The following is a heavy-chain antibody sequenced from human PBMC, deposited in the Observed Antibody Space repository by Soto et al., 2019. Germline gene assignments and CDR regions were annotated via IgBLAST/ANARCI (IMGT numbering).Heavy chain of an antibody. Sequence: PGGSLRLSCAASGFTFDNYGMSWVRQAPGKGLEWIGAITGAGDSTYNADSVKGRFTISRDNSKKTVYLQVDSLRVEDTAVYYCAKGHSDSFGNYDYFGMDVWGQGTTVTVSS. CDR1: GFTFDNYG. CDR3: AKGHSDSFGNYDYFGMDV. V-gene: IGHV3-23*01. CDR2: ITGAGDST. J-gene: IGHJ6*02. D-gene: IGHD4-4*01.